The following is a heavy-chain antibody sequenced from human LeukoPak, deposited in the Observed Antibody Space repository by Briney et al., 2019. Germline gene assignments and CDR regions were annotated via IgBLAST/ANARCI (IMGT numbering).Heavy chain of an antibody. CDR3: ARKRTDGYISYYFVY. V-gene: IGHV1-46*01. D-gene: IGHD5-24*01. J-gene: IGHJ4*02. CDR1: GDTFSSYA. Sequence: ASVKVSCKASGDTFSSYAISWLRQAPGQGLEWMGIINPRGGSTTYAQNFQGRVTMTRDTSTSTLYMELSSLTYEDTAVYYCARKRTDGYISYYFVYWGQGTLVTVSS. CDR2: INPRGGST.